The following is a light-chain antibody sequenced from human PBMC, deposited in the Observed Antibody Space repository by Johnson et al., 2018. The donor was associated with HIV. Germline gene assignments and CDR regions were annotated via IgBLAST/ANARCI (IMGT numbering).Light chain of an antibody. CDR2: ENT. CDR3: GTWDISLSAGGV. V-gene: IGLV1-51*02. J-gene: IGLJ1*01. Sequence: QSVLTQPPSVSAAPGQKVTISCSGSSSNIGDNYVSWYQQLPGTAPKLLIYENTKRPSGIPDRFSGSKSGTSATLGINGLQTGDEADYYCGTWDISLSAGGVCGPGTKVTVL. CDR1: SSNIGDNY.